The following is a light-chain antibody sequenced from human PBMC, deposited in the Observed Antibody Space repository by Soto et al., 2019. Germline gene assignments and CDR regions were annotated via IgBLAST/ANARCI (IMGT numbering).Light chain of an antibody. CDR1: QGISSY. J-gene: IGKJ2*01. CDR2: AAS. Sequence: AIRMTQSPSSFSASTGDRVTITCRASQGISSYLAWYQQKPGKAPKLLIYAASTLQSGVPSRFSGSGSGTDFTLTISCLQSEDFATYYCQQYYSYPPDFAQGTKLEIK. CDR3: QQYYSYPPD. V-gene: IGKV1-8*01.